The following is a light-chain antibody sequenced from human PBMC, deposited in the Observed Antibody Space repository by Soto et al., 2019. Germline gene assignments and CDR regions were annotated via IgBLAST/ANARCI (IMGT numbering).Light chain of an antibody. CDR1: QSVSSSY. Sequence: EIALTQSPGTLSLSPGERATLSCRASQSVSSSYLAWYQQKPGQAPRLLIYGASSRATGIADRFSGSGSGTDFTLTISRLEPEDYAVYYCQQYGSPITFGQGTRLEIQ. V-gene: IGKV3-20*01. CDR3: QQYGSPIT. J-gene: IGKJ5*01. CDR2: GAS.